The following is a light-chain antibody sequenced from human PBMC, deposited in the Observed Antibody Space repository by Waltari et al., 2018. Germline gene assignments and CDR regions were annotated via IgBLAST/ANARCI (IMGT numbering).Light chain of an antibody. J-gene: IGKJ2*01. V-gene: IGKV4-1*01. CDR3: QQYYSTPVT. CDR2: WAS. CDR1: QSVLYSTNSQNY. Sequence: DIVMTQSPDSLAVSLGERATINCKSSQSVLYSTNSQNYLAWYQQRAGQPPKLLINWASTRESGVPDRFSGSGSGTDFTLTISSLQTEDVAVYYCQQYYSTPVTFGQGTKLEIK.